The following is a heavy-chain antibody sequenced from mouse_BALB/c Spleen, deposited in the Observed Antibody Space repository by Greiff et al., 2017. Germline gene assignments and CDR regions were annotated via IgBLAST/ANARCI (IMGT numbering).Heavy chain of an antibody. CDR1: GDSITSGY. V-gene: IGHV3-8*02. CDR2: ISYSGST. CDR3: ARFITTVDWYFDV. Sequence: EVQRVESGPSLVKPSQTLSLTCSVTGDSITSGYWNWFRKFLGNTLEYMGYISYSGSTYYNPSLKSRISITRDTSNNQYYLQLNSVTTEDTATYYCARFITTVDWYFDVWGAGTTVTVSS. J-gene: IGHJ1*01. D-gene: IGHD1-1*01.